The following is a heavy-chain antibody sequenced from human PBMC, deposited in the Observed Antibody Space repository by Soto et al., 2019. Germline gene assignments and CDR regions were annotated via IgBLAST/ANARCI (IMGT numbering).Heavy chain of an antibody. CDR1: GYTFASNG. Sequence: ASVKVSCKASGYTFASNGISWVRQAPGQGLEWMGWISAYNGNTNYAQKLQGRVTMTTGTSTSTAYMELRSLRSDDTAVYYCARDLVGDYYDSSGYSDYWGQGTLVTVS. CDR3: ARDLVGDYYDSSGYSDY. D-gene: IGHD3-22*01. J-gene: IGHJ4*02. CDR2: ISAYNGNT. V-gene: IGHV1-18*01.